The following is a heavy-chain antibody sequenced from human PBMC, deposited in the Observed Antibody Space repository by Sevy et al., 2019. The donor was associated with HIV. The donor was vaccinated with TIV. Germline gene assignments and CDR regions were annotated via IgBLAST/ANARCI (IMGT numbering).Heavy chain of an antibody. Sequence: GGSLRLSCSASGFMFSSYAMHWVRQAPGTGLEYLSAISSDGSDTYYPDSVRGRFIVSRDNSKNMVYLQMNSLRIEDTATYYYVKDQKGRIFGVISDLEYWGQGALVTVSS. CDR3: VKDQKGRIFGVISDLEY. D-gene: IGHD3-3*01. V-gene: IGHV3-64D*06. J-gene: IGHJ4*02. CDR1: GFMFSSYA. CDR2: ISSDGSDT.